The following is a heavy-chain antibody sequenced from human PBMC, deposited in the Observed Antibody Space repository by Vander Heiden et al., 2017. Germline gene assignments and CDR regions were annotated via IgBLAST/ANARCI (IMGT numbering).Heavy chain of an antibody. D-gene: IGHD3-3*01. CDR2: GGT. Sequence: GGTNYAQKFQGRVTMTRDTSISTAYMELSRLRSDDTAVYYCARDPFPTLYDFWSSNYGMDVWGQGTTVTVSS. CDR3: ARDPFPTLYDFWSSNYGMDV. V-gene: IGHV1-2*02. J-gene: IGHJ6*02.